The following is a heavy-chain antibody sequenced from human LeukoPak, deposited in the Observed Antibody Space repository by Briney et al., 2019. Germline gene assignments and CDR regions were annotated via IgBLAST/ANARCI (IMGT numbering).Heavy chain of an antibody. CDR1: GFTFSSYT. CDR2: IPDSGGGT. CDR3: VKEVATIGVPVFDY. Sequence: GGSLRLSCAASGFTFSSYTRSWGRHAPGKGLEWVSGIPDSGGGTYYTDSVKGRFTISRDNSKNTLYLQMDSVRGEDTAVYYCVKEVATIGVPVFDYWGQGTLVTVSS. J-gene: IGHJ4*02. V-gene: IGHV3-23*01. D-gene: IGHD2-15*01.